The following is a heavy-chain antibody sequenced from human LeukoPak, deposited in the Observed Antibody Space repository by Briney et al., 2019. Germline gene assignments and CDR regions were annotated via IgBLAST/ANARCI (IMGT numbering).Heavy chain of an antibody. J-gene: IGHJ4*02. V-gene: IGHV1-18*01. CDR2: ISAYNGNT. Sequence: ASVKVSCKASGYTFTTYGINWMRHAPGQGLEWMGWISAYNGNTNYAHKLPGRDTITTDTSTSTAYMELRSLRSDDTAVYCWARSRLTLIGVVGPGLDYWGQGTLVTVSS. CDR1: GYTFTTYG. D-gene: IGHD3-22*01. CDR3: ARSRLTLIGVVGPGLDY.